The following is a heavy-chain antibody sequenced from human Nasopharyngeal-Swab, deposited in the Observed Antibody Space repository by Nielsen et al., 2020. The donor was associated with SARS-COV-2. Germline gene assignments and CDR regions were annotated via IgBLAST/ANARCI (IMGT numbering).Heavy chain of an antibody. CDR2: VNPSGGAT. V-gene: IGHV1-46*01. D-gene: IGHD5-24*01. CDR3: ARDRDGYNLGTGDY. J-gene: IGHJ4*02. Sequence: WVRQAPGQGFEWMGVVNPSGGATQYAQKFQGRVTMTSDTSTSTVYVELGGLRSDDTAVYYCARDRDGYNLGTGDYWGQGTLVTVSS.